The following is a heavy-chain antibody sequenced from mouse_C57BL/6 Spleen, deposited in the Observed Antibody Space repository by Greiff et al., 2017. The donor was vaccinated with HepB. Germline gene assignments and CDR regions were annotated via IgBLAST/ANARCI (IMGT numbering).Heavy chain of an antibody. V-gene: IGHV1-15*01. Sequence: QVQLKESGAELVRPGASVTLSCKASGYTFTDYEMHWVKQTPVHGLEWIGAIDPETGGTAYNQKFKGKAILTADKSSSTAYMELRSLTSEDSAVYYCTRRKIYYANYGDYWGQGTTLTVSS. J-gene: IGHJ2*01. CDR3: TRRKIYYANYGDY. D-gene: IGHD2-1*01. CDR1: GYTFTDYE. CDR2: IDPETGGT.